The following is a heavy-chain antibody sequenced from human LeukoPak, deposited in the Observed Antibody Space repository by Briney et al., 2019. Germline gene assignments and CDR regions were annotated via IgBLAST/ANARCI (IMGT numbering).Heavy chain of an antibody. CDR2: IKQDGSEK. J-gene: IGHJ3*02. V-gene: IGHV3-7*01. CDR3: AMLYSSGLDAFDI. D-gene: IGHD6-19*01. Sequence: GGSLRLSCAASGFTFSSYWMSWVRQAPGKGLEWVANIKQDGSEKYYVDSVKGRFTISRDNAKNSLYLQMNSLRAEDTAVYYCAMLYSSGLDAFDIWGQGTMVTVSS. CDR1: GFTFSSYW.